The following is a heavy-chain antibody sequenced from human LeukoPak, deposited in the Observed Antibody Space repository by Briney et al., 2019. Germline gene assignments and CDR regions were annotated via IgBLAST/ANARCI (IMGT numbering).Heavy chain of an antibody. D-gene: IGHD5-18*01. CDR3: ARDKRHSYGKYFDP. CDR2: ISLGNS. CDR1: GDTLSTYY. V-gene: IGHV4-59*12. J-gene: IGHJ4*02. Sequence: SETLSLTCSLSGDTLSTYYWNWSRQTPGRGLEWIGHISLGNSEYNPSLNSRVTISVDTTKNELYLRLTSVCAADPPLYFCARDKRHSYGKYFDPWSQGALVSVSS.